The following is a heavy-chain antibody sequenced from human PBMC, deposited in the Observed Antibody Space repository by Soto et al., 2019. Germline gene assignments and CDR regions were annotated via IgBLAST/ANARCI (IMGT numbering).Heavy chain of an antibody. CDR3: TSLLRITSDAEYFQH. V-gene: IGHV3-73*01. Sequence: GGSLRLSCAASGFTFSGSAMHWVRQASGKGLEWVGRIRSKANSYATAHAASVKGRFTISRDDSKNTAYLQMNSLKTEDTAVYYCTSLLRITSDAEYFQHWGQSTLVTVSS. CDR2: IRSKANSYAT. D-gene: IGHD3-3*01. J-gene: IGHJ1*01. CDR1: GFTFSGSA.